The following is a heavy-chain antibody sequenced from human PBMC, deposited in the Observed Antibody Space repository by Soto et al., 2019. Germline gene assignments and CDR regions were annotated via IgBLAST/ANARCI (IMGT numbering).Heavy chain of an antibody. CDR1: GYSISAGGYY. CDR3: ARMYSSGSGWFHP. Sequence: LQESGPGLVKPSQTLSLTCFVSGYSISAGGYYWSWIRHHPGKGLEWIGSFYSSGSIIYNPSLISRVSISGDTSSNQFSMSLTSVTAADTARYYCARMYSSGSGWFHPWGQGTLVTVSS. V-gene: IGHV4-31*03. CDR2: FYSSGSI. J-gene: IGHJ5*02. D-gene: IGHD6-19*01.